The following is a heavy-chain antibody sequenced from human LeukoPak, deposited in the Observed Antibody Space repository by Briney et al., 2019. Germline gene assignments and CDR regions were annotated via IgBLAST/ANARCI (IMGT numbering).Heavy chain of an antibody. CDR1: GYTFNTYG. Sequence: ASVKVSCKASGYTFNTYGFSWVRQAPGQGLEWMGWISPDNGNTKYEQRVQGRLTMTTDTSTNTAYMELRSLRSDDTAVYYCARGGSGYYQTGGFDSWGQGTLVIVSS. CDR3: ARGGSGYYQTGGFDS. J-gene: IGHJ4*02. V-gene: IGHV1-18*01. CDR2: ISPDNGNT. D-gene: IGHD3-22*01.